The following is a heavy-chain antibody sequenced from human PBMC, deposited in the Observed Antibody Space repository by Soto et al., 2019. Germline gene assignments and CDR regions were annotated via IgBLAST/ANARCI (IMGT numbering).Heavy chain of an antibody. D-gene: IGHD5-18*01. V-gene: IGHV5-51*01. CDR3: ARADTAMVFYGMDV. CDR1: GYSFSNYW. Sequence: RGESLKISCKTSGYSFSNYWIGWVRQMPGKGLEWVGVMYPGDSQTRYSPSFQGQVTISVDRSISTAYLHWSSLKASDTAMYYCARADTAMVFYGMDVWGQGTTVTVS. CDR2: MYPGDSQT. J-gene: IGHJ6*02.